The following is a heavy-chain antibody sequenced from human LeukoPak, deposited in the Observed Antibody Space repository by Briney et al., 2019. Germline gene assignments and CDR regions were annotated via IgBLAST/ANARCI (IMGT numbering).Heavy chain of an antibody. J-gene: IGHJ6*02. CDR3: ARDLNAYCSGGSCYFDYYGMDV. Sequence: SETLSLTCTVSGGSISKYYWNWIRQPAGKGLEWIGRIYTSGSTNYNPSLKSRVTMSVDTSKNQFSLKLSSVTAADTAVYYCARDLNAYCSGGSCYFDYYGMDVWGQGTTVTVSS. D-gene: IGHD2-15*01. CDR2: IYTSGST. CDR1: GGSISKYY. V-gene: IGHV4-4*07.